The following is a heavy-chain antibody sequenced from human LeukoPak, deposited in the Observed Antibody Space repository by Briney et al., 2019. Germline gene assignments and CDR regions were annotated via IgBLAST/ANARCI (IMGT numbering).Heavy chain of an antibody. CDR3: ARPSIAVAALGAFDI. CDR1: GGSISSYY. CDR2: IYYSGST. D-gene: IGHD6-19*01. V-gene: IGHV4-59*08. J-gene: IGHJ3*02. Sequence: SETLSLTCTVSGGSISSYYWSCIRQPPGKGLEGRGYIYYSGSTNYNPSLKSRVTISVDTSKNQFSLKLSSVTAADTAVYYCARPSIAVAALGAFDIWGQGTMVTVSS.